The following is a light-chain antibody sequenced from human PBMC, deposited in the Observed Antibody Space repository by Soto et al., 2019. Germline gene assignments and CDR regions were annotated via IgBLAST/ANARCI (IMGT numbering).Light chain of an antibody. CDR1: QSVSSN. J-gene: IGKJ1*01. CDR2: DAS. V-gene: IGKV3D-15*03. CDR3: QHYNSYGT. Sequence: VMTQSPRTLSLSPGERATLSCRATQSVSSNYLAWFQQTPGQAPRLLIYDASNRATGIPARFSGSGSGTEFTLTISILQPDDFATYYCQHYNSYGTCGQGTKVDIK.